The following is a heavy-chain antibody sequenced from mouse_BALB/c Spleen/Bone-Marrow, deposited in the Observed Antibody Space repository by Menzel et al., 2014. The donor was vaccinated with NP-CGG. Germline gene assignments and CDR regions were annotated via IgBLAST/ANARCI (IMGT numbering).Heavy chain of an antibody. D-gene: IGHD1-1*01. V-gene: IGHV3-1*02. CDR2: IHYSGNT. Sequence: EVMLVESGPDLVKPSQSLSLTCTVTGYSITSGYGWHWIRQFPGNKLEWMGYIHYSGNTDYNPSLKSRISITRDTSKNQFFLQLNSVTTEDTATYYCVRETKVVADFDYWGQGTTLTVSS. CDR3: VRETKVVADFDY. J-gene: IGHJ2*01. CDR1: GYSITSGYG.